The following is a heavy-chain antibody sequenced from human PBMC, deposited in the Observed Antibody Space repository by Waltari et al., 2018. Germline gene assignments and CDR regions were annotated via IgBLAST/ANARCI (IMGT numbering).Heavy chain of an antibody. Sequence: QVQLQQWGAGLLKPSETLSLTCAVYGGSFSGYYWSWIRQPPGKGLEWIGEINHSGSTNYNPSLKSRVTISVDTSKNQFSLKLSSVTAADTAVYYCAGVWSGYYGADYYYYMDVWGKGTTVTISS. J-gene: IGHJ6*03. V-gene: IGHV4-34*01. CDR2: INHSGST. D-gene: IGHD3-3*01. CDR1: GGSFSGYY. CDR3: AGVWSGYYGADYYYYMDV.